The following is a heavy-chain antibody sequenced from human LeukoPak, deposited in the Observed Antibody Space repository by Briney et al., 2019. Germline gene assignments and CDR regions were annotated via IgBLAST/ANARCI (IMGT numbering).Heavy chain of an antibody. D-gene: IGHD2-15*01. CDR3: ARDLCVGGTCYGIDY. Sequence: SETLSLTCTVSGGSISNYYWGCIRQPPGKGLEWIGYIYHSGSTNYNPSLKSRVTISVDTSKNQFSLKLSSVTAADTAVYYCARDLCVGGTCYGIDYWGQGTLVTVSS. V-gene: IGHV4-59*01. CDR2: IYHSGST. J-gene: IGHJ4*02. CDR1: GGSISNYY.